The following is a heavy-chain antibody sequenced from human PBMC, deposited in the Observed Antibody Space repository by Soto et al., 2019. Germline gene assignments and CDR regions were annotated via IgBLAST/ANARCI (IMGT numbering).Heavy chain of an antibody. CDR3: ARLNKPGWFDP. Sequence: SETLSLTCAVSSGSIISSNYYWAWIRQPPEKGLEWIATIYYSGSTYYSPSLKSRVTISVDTSKNQFSLRLASVTAADTAVYYCARLNKPGWFDPWGQGTLVTVSS. CDR2: IYYSGST. V-gene: IGHV4-39*01. CDR1: SGSIISSNYY. J-gene: IGHJ5*02.